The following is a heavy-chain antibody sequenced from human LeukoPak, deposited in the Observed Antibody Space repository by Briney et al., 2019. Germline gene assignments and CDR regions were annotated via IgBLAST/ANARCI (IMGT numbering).Heavy chain of an antibody. CDR3: ARVWHCRSTSCYNYYYMDV. J-gene: IGHJ6*03. CDR2: IHTSGST. Sequence: SETLSLTCTVSGGSISSYYWSWIRQPAGKGLEWIGRIHTSGSTNYNPSPKSRVTMSVDTSKNQFSLKLSSVTAADTAVYYCARVWHCRSTSCYNYYYMDVWGKGTTVTVSS. D-gene: IGHD2-2*02. CDR1: GGSISSYY. V-gene: IGHV4-4*07.